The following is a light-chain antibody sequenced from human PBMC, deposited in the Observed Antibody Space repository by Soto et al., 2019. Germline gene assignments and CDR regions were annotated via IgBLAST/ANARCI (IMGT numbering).Light chain of an antibody. V-gene: IGKV1-5*01. CDR2: DVS. CDR3: QNYENYRWT. J-gene: IGKJ1*01. Sequence: TQITHSTASVAASVVDKLLITCRASQNTRDWVAWYQQKPGQAPKLLIYDVSKLFTGVPSRFSGSGSGRDFTLTITGLQPDDFATYFCQNYENYRWTFGQGTKVDIK. CDR1: QNTRDW.